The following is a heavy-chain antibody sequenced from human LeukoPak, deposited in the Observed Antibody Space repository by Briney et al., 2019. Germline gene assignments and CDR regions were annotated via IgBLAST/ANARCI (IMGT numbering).Heavy chain of an antibody. CDR1: GYTFTRYY. Sequence: ASVKVSCKASGYTFTRYYMHWVRQAPGQGLDGMGLINPSGGSTSYAQKFQGRVTMTRDTSTSTVYMELSSLRSEDTAVYYCARDDPITRGYSGYDPQPGYWGQGTLVTVSS. CDR3: ARDDPITRGYSGYDPQPGY. D-gene: IGHD5-12*01. V-gene: IGHV1-46*01. CDR2: INPSGGST. J-gene: IGHJ4*02.